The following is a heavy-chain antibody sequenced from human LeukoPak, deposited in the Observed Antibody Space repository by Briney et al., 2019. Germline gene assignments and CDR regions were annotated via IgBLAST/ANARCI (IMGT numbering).Heavy chain of an antibody. CDR2: ISYDGSNK. J-gene: IGHJ6*02. D-gene: IGHD3-16*02. V-gene: IGHV3-30*18. CDR1: GFTFSSYE. CDR3: AKASVYVYYGMDV. Sequence: PGGSLRLSCAASGFTFSSYEMNWVRQAPGQGLEWVAVISYDGSNKYYADSVKGRFTISRDNSKNTLYLQMNSLRAEDTAVYYCAKASVYVYYGMDVWGQGTTVTVSS.